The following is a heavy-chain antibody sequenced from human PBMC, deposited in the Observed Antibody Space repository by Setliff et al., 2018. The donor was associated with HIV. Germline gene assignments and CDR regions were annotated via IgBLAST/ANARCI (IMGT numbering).Heavy chain of an antibody. V-gene: IGHV4-39*01. J-gene: IGHJ6*03. CDR3: ARGLVRMAPNMDV. CDR2: IYYSGST. D-gene: IGHD2-8*01. Sequence: PSETLSLTCTVSGGSISSSSYYWGWVRQSPGKGLEWIGSIYYSGSTYYNMSLKSRVTISVDTSKNQFSLKLSSATAADTAVYYCARGLVRMAPNMDVWGKGTTVTVSS. CDR1: GGSISSSSYY.